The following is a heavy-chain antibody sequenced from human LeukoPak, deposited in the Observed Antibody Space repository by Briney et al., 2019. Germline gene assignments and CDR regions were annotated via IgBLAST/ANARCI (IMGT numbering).Heavy chain of an antibody. Sequence: ASVKVSCKASGGTFSGYAISWVRQAPGKGLEWMGGFDPEDGETIYAQKFQGRVTMTEDTSTDTAYMELSSLRSEDTAVYYCATLTGDTAFDYWGQGTLVTVSS. CDR3: ATLTGDTAFDY. J-gene: IGHJ4*02. CDR2: FDPEDGET. CDR1: GGTFSGYA. D-gene: IGHD5-18*01. V-gene: IGHV1-24*01.